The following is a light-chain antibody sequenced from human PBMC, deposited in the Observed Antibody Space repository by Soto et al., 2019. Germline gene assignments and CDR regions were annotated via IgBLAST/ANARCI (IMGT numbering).Light chain of an antibody. CDR3: HQSDNLEFT. CDR2: DAS. Sequence: DIQMTQAPSSLSASVGDRVTITCQASQDISNYLNWYQQKPGKAPKLLIYDASNLETGVPSRVTGSGSGTDFTFTISSLQPADIALYYCHQSDNLEFTFGHGNTVAIK. CDR1: QDISNY. J-gene: IGKJ3*01. V-gene: IGKV1-33*01.